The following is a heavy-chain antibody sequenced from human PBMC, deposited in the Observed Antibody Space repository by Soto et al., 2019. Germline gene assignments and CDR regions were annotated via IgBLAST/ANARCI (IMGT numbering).Heavy chain of an antibody. CDR2: ISGSGGST. V-gene: IGHV3-23*01. CDR3: AKDRRYSSSWSDY. CDR1: GFTFSSYA. J-gene: IGHJ4*02. D-gene: IGHD6-13*01. Sequence: LGGSLRLSCAASGFTFSSYAMSWVRQAPGKGLEWVSAISGSGGSTYYADSVKGRFTISRDNSKNTLYLQMNSLRAEDTAVYYCAKDRRYSSSWSDYWGQGTLVTVSS.